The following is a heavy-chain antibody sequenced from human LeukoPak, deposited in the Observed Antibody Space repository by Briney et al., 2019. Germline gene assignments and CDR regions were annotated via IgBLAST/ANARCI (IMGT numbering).Heavy chain of an antibody. CDR3: AKSNGYGLIDI. CDR1: GGTFSSYA. V-gene: IGHV1-69*01. D-gene: IGHD3-10*01. J-gene: IGHJ3*02. Sequence: SVKVSCKASGGTFSSYAISWVRQAPGQGLEWMGGIIPIFGTANYAQKFQGRVTITADESTSTAYMELRSLRSDDTAVYYCAKSNGYGLIDIWGQGTMVTVSS. CDR2: IIPIFGTA.